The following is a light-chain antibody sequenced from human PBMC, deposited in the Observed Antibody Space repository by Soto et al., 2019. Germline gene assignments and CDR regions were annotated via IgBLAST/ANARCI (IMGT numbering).Light chain of an antibody. J-gene: IGKJ4*01. V-gene: IGKV1-5*01. CDR1: QSISSW. CDR2: DAS. Sequence: IQLTQSPYTLSAFVGERATLTYLASQSISSWLAWYQQKPGKAPTLLIYDASSLDSGVPSRFSGSGSGTEFTLTISSLQPDDFATYYCQQYNSYSLTFGGGTKVDI. CDR3: QQYNSYSLT.